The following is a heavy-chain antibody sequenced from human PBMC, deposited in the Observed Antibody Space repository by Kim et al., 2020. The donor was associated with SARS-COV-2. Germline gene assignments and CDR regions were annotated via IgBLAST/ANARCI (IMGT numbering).Heavy chain of an antibody. V-gene: IGHV3-23*01. D-gene: IGHD3-3*01. Sequence: GGSLRLSCAASGFTFSSYAMSWVRQAPGKGLEWVSAISGSGGSTYYADSVKGRFTISRDNSKNTLYLQMNSLRAEDTAVYYCAKASADEYYDFWSGYYGPVGFDYWGQGTLVTVSS. CDR2: ISGSGGST. CDR1: GFTFSSYA. CDR3: AKASADEYYDFWSGYYGPVGFDY. J-gene: IGHJ4*02.